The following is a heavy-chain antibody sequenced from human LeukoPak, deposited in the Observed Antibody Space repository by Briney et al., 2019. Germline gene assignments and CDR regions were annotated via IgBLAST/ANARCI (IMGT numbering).Heavy chain of an antibody. CDR2: ISGNTSYI. CDR3: ARDPGAFPYFFDS. J-gene: IGHJ4*02. Sequence: GGSLRLSCVGSGFSLFSYSINWVRQAPGKGLEWVSSISGNTSYIYYADSVKGRFTISRDNAENSLYLQMNSLRAEDTAVYYCARDPGAFPYFFDSWGQGTLVTVSS. D-gene: IGHD4/OR15-4a*01. V-gene: IGHV3-21*01. CDR1: GFSLFSYS.